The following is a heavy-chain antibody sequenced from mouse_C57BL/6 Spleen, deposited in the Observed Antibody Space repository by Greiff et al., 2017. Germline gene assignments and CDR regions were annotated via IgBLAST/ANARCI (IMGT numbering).Heavy chain of an antibody. J-gene: IGHJ1*03. V-gene: IGHV1-4*01. CDR3: ANGITTVVAPYWYFDV. Sequence: QVQLQQSGAELARPGASVKMSCKASGYTFTSYTMHWVKQRPGQGLEWIGYINPSSGYTKYNQKFKDKATLTADKSSSTAYMQLSSLTSEDSAVYYCANGITTVVAPYWYFDVWGTGTTVTVSS. CDR1: GYTFTSYT. CDR2: INPSSGYT. D-gene: IGHD1-1*01.